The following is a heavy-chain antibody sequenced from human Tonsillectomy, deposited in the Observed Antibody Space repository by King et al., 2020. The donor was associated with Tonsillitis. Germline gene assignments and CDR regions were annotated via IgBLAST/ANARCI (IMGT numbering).Heavy chain of an antibody. D-gene: IGHD2-15*01. V-gene: IGHV4-39*01. CDR2: IYYGGSF. CDR3: ARHTPEPTSDAFDI. J-gene: IGHJ3*02. Sequence: QLQESGPGLVKPSETLSLTCTVSGGSISRSTYYWVWIRQPPGKGLEWIATIYYGGSFYYNSSLRSRVTLSVDTSKNQFSLKMNSVTAADTAVYYCARHTPEPTSDAFDIWGQGTTVTVSS. CDR1: GGSISRSTYY.